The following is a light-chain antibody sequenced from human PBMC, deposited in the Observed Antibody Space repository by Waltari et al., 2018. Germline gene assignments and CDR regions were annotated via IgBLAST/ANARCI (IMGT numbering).Light chain of an antibody. CDR1: QSVNSW. CDR2: KAS. V-gene: IGKV1-5*03. Sequence: DIQMTQSPSTLSASIGDRVTITCRASQSVNSWLAWYQQKPGKAPKLLIYKASNLDSGVPSRFSGGGSGTEFTLTISSLQAEDVAVYYCQQYYSPPLTFGGGTKVEIK. J-gene: IGKJ4*01. CDR3: QQYYSPPLT.